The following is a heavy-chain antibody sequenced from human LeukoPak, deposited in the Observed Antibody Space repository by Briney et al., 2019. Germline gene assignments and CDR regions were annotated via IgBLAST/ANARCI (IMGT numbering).Heavy chain of an antibody. J-gene: IGHJ4*02. CDR1: GYTFTSYG. V-gene: IGHV1-2*02. D-gene: IGHD4-17*01. CDR2: INPNSGGT. CDR3: ARVHDYGDYGFDY. Sequence: ASVKVSCKASGYTFTSYGISWVRQAPGQGLEWMGWINPNSGGTNYAQKFQGRVTMTRDTSISTAYMELSRLRSDDTAVYYCARVHDYGDYGFDYWGQGTLVTVSS.